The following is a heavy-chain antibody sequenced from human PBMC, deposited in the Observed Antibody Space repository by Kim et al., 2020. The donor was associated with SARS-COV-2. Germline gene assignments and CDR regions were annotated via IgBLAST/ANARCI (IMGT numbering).Heavy chain of an antibody. CDR1: GGSFSGYY. D-gene: IGHD3-10*01. V-gene: IGHV4-34*01. Sequence: SETLSLTCAVYGGSFSGYYWSWIRQPPGKGLEWIGEINHSGSTNYNPSLKSRVTISVDTSKNQFSLKLSSVTAADTAVYYCACDFDGEFDYWGQGTLVTVSS. J-gene: IGHJ4*02. CDR3: ACDFDGEFDY. CDR2: INHSGST.